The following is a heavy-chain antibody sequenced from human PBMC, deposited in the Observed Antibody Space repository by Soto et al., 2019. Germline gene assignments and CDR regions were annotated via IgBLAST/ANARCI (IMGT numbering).Heavy chain of an antibody. CDR3: AKEWVEYSSSGYFDLDWYFDL. V-gene: IGHV3-23*01. CDR1: GLNFSSYA. D-gene: IGHD6-13*01. J-gene: IGHJ2*01. CDR2: ISGSGGST. Sequence: PGGSLRLSCAASGLNFSSYAMSWVRQAPGKGLVWVSDISGSGGSTYYADSVKGRFTISRDNSKNTLYLQMNSLRAEDTAVYYCAKEWVEYSSSGYFDLDWYFDLWGRGTLVTVS.